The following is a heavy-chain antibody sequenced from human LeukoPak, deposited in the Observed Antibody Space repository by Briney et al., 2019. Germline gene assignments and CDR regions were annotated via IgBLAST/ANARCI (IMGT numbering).Heavy chain of an antibody. CDR1: GGSISGYY. D-gene: IGHD4-11*01. V-gene: IGHV4-4*07. CDR2: IYTSGST. CDR3: ARVTTTVRYHYYGMDV. J-gene: IGHJ6*02. Sequence: PSETLSLTCSVSGGSISGYYWSWLRQPAGKGLEWIGRIYTSGSTNYNPSLKSRLTMSVDTSKNQFSLKLTSVTAADTAVYYCARVTTTVRYHYYGMDVWGQGTTVTVSS.